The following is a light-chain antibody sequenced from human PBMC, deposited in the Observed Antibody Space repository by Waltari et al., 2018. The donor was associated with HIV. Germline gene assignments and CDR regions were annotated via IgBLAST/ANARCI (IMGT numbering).Light chain of an antibody. V-gene: IGLV2-23*02. CDR2: EVT. Sequence: QSALTQPASVSGSPGQSITISCTGTSSNVGSDDLVSRYQQHPGEAPKLIIYEVTKRPSGVSNRFFGSKAGNTASLTSSGLQAEDEADYYCCSCPRSGIRYVFGTGTKVTV. J-gene: IGLJ1*01. CDR1: SSNVGSDDL. CDR3: CSCPRSGIRYV.